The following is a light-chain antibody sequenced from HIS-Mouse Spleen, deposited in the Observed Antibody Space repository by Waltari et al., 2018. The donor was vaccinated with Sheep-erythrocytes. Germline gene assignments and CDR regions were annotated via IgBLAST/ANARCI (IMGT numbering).Light chain of an antibody. V-gene: IGLV1-36*01. CDR2: YDD. J-gene: IGLJ3*02. Sequence: QSVLTQPPSVSEAPRQRVTISCSGSSSNIGNKDVNWYQQLPGKAPKLLIYYDDLLPSGVSDRFSGSKSGTSASLAISGLQSEDEADYYCAAWDDSLNGWVFGGGTKLTVL. CDR1: SSNIGNKD. CDR3: AAWDDSLNGWV.